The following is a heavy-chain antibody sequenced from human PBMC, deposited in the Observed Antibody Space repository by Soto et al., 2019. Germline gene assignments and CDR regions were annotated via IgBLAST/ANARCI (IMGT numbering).Heavy chain of an antibody. CDR1: GFTFSNAW. V-gene: IGHV3-15*07. CDR3: ATGISAAATRGIDV. CDR2: IKTKRDDEAT. Sequence: EVQLVESGGGLVKPGGSLRLSCAASGFTFSNAWMNWVRQAPGKGLEWVGRIKTKRDDEATDHAAPVKGRFTISRDNSXNTLFHQMNRLKSEDTAVYYWATGISAAATRGIDVWGQGTTVTVSS. D-gene: IGHD2-15*01. J-gene: IGHJ6*02.